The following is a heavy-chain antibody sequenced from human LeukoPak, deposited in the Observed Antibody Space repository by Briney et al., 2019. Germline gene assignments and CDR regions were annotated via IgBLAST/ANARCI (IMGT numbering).Heavy chain of an antibody. J-gene: IGHJ6*04. CDR2: IITDKGRS. CDR1: GGTFSSYA. CDR3: AREVLRMDV. V-gene: IGHV7-4-1*02. Sequence: GASVKVSCKASGGTFSSYAISWVRQAPGQGLEWMGWIITDKGRSTYAQGFTGRFVFSLDTSVSTAYLQINSLKAEDTAIYYCAREVLRMDVWGKGTTVTVSS. D-gene: IGHD3-3*01.